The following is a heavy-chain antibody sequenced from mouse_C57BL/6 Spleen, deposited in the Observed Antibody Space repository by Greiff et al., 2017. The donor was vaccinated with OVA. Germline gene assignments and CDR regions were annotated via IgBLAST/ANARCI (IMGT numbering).Heavy chain of an antibody. Sequence: VQRVESGPGLVQPSQSLSITCTVSGFSLTSYGVHWVRQSPGKGLEWLGVIWSGGSTDYNAAFISRLSISKDNSKSQVFFKMNSLQADDTAIYYCARKTNYDYDEGFAYWGQGTLVTVSA. J-gene: IGHJ3*01. CDR3: ARKTNYDYDEGFAY. CDR1: GFSLTSYG. CDR2: IWSGGST. V-gene: IGHV2-2*01. D-gene: IGHD2-4*01.